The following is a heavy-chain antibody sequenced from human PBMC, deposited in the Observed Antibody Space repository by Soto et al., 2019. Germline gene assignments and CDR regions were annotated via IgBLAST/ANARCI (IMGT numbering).Heavy chain of an antibody. CDR3: VRDRYSSSGWFDP. Sequence: SQTLSLTCAISGDSVSGNSASWNWIRQSPSRGLEWLGRTYYRSRFFSDYAESVKSRIIINPDTSKNQFSLQLKSVTPEDTAVYYCVRDRYSSSGWFDPWGQGTPVTV. D-gene: IGHD3-10*01. CDR1: GDSVSGNSAS. V-gene: IGHV6-1*01. CDR2: TYYRSRFFS. J-gene: IGHJ5*02.